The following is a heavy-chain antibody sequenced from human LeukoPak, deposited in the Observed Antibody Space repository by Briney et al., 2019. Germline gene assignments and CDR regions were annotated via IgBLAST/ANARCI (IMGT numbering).Heavy chain of an antibody. V-gene: IGHV3-33*01. CDR2: IWYDGSNK. D-gene: IGHD3-22*01. CDR3: AREPPPMIVVWGFDY. Sequence: PGRSLRLSCAASGFTFSSYGMHWVRQAPGKGLERVAVIWYDGSNKYYADSVKGRFTISRDNSRNTLYLQMNSLRAEDTAVYYCAREPPPMIVVWGFDYWGQGTLVTVSS. J-gene: IGHJ4*02. CDR1: GFTFSSYG.